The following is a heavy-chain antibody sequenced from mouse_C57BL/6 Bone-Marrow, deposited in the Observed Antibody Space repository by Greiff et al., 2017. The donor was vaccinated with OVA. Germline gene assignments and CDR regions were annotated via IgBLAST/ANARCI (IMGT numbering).Heavy chain of an antibody. Sequence: EVKLQESGGGLVKPGGSLKLSCAASGFTFSSYTMSWVRQTPEKRLEWVATISGGGGNTYYPDSVKGRFTISRDNAKNTLYLQMSSLRSEDTALYYCARWRITTVDYYFDYWGQGTTLTVSS. J-gene: IGHJ2*01. CDR1: GFTFSSYT. CDR3: ARWRITTVDYYFDY. D-gene: IGHD1-1*01. V-gene: IGHV5-9*01. CDR2: ISGGGGNT.